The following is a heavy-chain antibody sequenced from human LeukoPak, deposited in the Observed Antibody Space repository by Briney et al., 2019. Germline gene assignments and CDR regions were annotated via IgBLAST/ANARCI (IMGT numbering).Heavy chain of an antibody. CDR3: KSATVRNYYYYGMDV. CDR2: IKSKTDGGTT. D-gene: IGHD4-4*01. CDR1: GFTFSNAW. Sequence: GGSLRLSCAASGFTFSNAWMSWVRQAPGKGLEWVGRIKSKTDGGTTDYAAPVKGRFTISRDDSKNTLYLQMNSLKTEDTAVYYCKSATVRNYYYYGMDVWGQGTTVTVSS. V-gene: IGHV3-15*01. J-gene: IGHJ6*02.